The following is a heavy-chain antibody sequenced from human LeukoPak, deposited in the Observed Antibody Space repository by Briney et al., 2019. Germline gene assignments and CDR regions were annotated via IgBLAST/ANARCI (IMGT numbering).Heavy chain of an antibody. V-gene: IGHV1-2*02. CDR1: GYTVTGYY. D-gene: IGHD4/OR15-4a*01. J-gene: IGHJ4*02. CDR2: INPNSGGT. Sequence: ASGKVSCNASGYTVTGYYMHWVRQAPGQGLEWMGWINPNSGGTNYAQKFQDRVTMTRDTSISTAYMELSRLRSDDTAVYYCARSRVLHYFDYWGQGTLVTVSS. CDR3: ARSRVLHYFDY.